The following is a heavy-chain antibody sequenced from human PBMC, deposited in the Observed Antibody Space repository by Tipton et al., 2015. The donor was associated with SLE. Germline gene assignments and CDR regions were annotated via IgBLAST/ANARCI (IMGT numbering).Heavy chain of an antibody. J-gene: IGHJ3*02. CDR2: IYYSGST. CDR1: GGSISSSSYY. Sequence: TLSLTCTVSGGSISSSSYYWGWIRQPPGKGLEWIGSIYYSGSTNYNPSLQSRVTISVDTSKNQFSLKLSSVTAADTAVYYCARDGGGGGNPSGAFDIWGQGTMVTVSS. CDR3: ARDGGGGGNPSGAFDI. V-gene: IGHV4-39*07. D-gene: IGHD4-23*01.